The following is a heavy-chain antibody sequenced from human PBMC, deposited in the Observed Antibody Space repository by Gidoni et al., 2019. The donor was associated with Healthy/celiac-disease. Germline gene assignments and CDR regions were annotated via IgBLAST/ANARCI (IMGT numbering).Heavy chain of an antibody. Sequence: QVQLQESGPGLVKPSETLYLTCTVSGGSISSYYWSWIRQPPGKGLEWIGYIYYSGSTNYNPSLKSRVTISVDTSKNQFSLKLSSVTAADTAVYYCARGGKSGSYYPFDYWGQGTLVTVSS. CDR1: GGSISSYY. V-gene: IGHV4-59*01. J-gene: IGHJ4*02. CDR2: IYYSGST. D-gene: IGHD1-26*01. CDR3: ARGGKSGSYYPFDY.